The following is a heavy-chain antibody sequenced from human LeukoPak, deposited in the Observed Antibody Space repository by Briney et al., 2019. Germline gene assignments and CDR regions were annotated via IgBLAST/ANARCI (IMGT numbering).Heavy chain of an antibody. Sequence: GASVKVSCKASGYTFSSYDINWVRQATGQGPEWMGWMNPNSGNTGYAQKFQGRVNITMNTSITTAYMELSSLSSEDTAVYYCARGRRYCSSISCYYMDVWGKGTTVTVSS. CDR3: ARGRRYCSSISCYYMDV. CDR1: GYTFSSYD. CDR2: MNPNSGNT. D-gene: IGHD2-2*01. V-gene: IGHV1-8*03. J-gene: IGHJ6*03.